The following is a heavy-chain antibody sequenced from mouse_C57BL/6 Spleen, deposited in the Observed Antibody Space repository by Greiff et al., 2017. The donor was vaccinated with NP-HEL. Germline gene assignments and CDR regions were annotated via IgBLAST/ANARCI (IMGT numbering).Heavy chain of an antibody. V-gene: IGHV1-54*01. Sequence: VQLQQSGAELVRPGTSVKVSCKASGYAFTNYLIEWVKQRPGQGLEWIGVFNPGSGGTNYNEKFKGKATLTADKSSSTAYMQLSSLTSEDSAVYFCARWEDYFDYWGQGTTLTVSS. D-gene: IGHD4-1*01. J-gene: IGHJ2*01. CDR2: FNPGSGGT. CDR3: ARWEDYFDY. CDR1: GYAFTNYL.